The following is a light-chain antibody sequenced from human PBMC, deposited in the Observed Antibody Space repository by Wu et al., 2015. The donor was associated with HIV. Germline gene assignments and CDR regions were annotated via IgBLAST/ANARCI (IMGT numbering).Light chain of an antibody. CDR2: AAS. Sequence: EVVLTQSPGTLSLSPGERATLSCRASRSVSSNYLAWYQRKPGQAPRLLIYAASSRAPGVPDRFSGSGSGADFTLSINRLEPEDFAVYYCQQYGHSPRTFGQGTKVEVK. V-gene: IGKV3-20*01. J-gene: IGKJ1*01. CDR3: QQYGHSPRT. CDR1: RSVSSNY.